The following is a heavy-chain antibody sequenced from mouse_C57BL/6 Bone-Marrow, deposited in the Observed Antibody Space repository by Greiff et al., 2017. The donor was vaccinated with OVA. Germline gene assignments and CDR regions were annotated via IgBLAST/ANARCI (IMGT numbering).Heavy chain of an antibody. CDR2: IHPNSGST. Sequence: VKLKQPGAELVKPGASVKLSCKASGYTFTSYWMHWVKQRPGQGLEWIGMIHPNSGSTNYNEKFKSKATLTVDKSSSTAYMQLSSLTSEDSAVYYCVYSNPWFAYWGQGTLVTVSA. V-gene: IGHV1-64*01. D-gene: IGHD2-5*01. J-gene: IGHJ3*01. CDR3: VYSNPWFAY. CDR1: GYTFTSYW.